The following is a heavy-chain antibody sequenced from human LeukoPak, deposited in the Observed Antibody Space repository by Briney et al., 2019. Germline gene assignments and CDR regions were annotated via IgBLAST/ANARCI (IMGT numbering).Heavy chain of an antibody. CDR1: GFTFSSYW. V-gene: IGHV3-74*01. Sequence: GGSLRLSCAASGFTFSSYWMHWVRQAPGKVLVWVSRINSDGSSTTYADSVKGRVTISRDNAKNTLYLQTNSLRAEDTAVYYCARRGALTGGFDIWGQGTVVTVSS. J-gene: IGHJ3*02. D-gene: IGHD2-8*02. CDR3: ARRGALTGGFDI. CDR2: INSDGSST.